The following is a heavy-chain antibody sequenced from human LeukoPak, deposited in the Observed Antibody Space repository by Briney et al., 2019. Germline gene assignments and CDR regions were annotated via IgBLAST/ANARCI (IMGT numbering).Heavy chain of an antibody. CDR3: ARDQPLYGDYSFVY. J-gene: IGHJ4*02. V-gene: IGHV4-61*01. CDR1: GYSISSGYY. D-gene: IGHD4-17*01. Sequence: MTSETLSLTCTVSGYSISSGYYWGWIRQPPGKGLEWIGYIYYSGSTNYNPSLKSRVTISVDTSKNQFSLKLSSVTAADTAVYYCARDQPLYGDYSFVYWGQGTLVTVSS. CDR2: IYYSGST.